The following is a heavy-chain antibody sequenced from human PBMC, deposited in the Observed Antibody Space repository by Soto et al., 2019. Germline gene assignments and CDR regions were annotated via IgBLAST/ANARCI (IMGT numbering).Heavy chain of an antibody. CDR2: INGGNGHT. J-gene: IGHJ6*02. CDR3: ARGKGMEENYYYYGMDV. V-gene: IGHV1-3*01. D-gene: IGHD1-1*01. CDR1: GYTFSTYA. Sequence: GASVKVSCKASGYTFSTYALHWVRQAPGQGLEWMGWINGGNGHTRYSQKFKDRVTISRDTPASTAYMELSGLRSEDTAVYYCARGKGMEENYYYYGMDVWGPGTTVIVSS.